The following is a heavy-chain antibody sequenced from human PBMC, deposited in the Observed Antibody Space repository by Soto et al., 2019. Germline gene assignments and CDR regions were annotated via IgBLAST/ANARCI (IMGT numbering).Heavy chain of an antibody. CDR1: GFTFSSYG. J-gene: IGHJ4*02. Sequence: ESGGGVVQPGRSLRLSCAASGFTFSSYGMHWVRQAPGKGLEWVAVISYDGSNKYYADSVKGRFTISRDNSKNTLYLQMNSLRAEDTAVYYCAKGGTAMVTSLDYWGQGTLVTVSS. CDR3: AKGGTAMVTSLDY. CDR2: ISYDGSNK. V-gene: IGHV3-30*18. D-gene: IGHD5-18*01.